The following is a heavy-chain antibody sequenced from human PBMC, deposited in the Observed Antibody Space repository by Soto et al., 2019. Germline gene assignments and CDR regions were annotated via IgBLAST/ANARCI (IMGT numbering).Heavy chain of an antibody. D-gene: IGHD3-22*01. CDR1: GFTFTSSA. J-gene: IGHJ4*02. CDR2: IVVGSGNT. CDR3: AADPFPYDSSGPPFDY. V-gene: IGHV1-58*01. Sequence: ASVKVSCKASGFTFTSSAVQWVRQARGQRLEWIGWIVVGSGNTNYAQKFQERVTITRDMSTSTAYMELSSLRSEDTAVYYCAADPFPYDSSGPPFDYWGQGTLVTVSS.